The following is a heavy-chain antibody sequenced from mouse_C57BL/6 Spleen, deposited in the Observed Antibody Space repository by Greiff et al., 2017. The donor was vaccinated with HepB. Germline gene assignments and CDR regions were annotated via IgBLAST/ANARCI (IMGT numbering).Heavy chain of an antibody. CDR2: IWGGGST. V-gene: IGHV2-2*01. Sequence: QVQLQQSGPGLVQPSQSLSITCTVSGFSLTSYGVHWVRQSPGKGLEWLGVIWGGGSTDYNAAFISRLSISKDNSKSQVFFKMNSLQADDTDIYYCARYGDYDMDYWGQGTSVTVSS. CDR3: ARYGDYDMDY. CDR1: GFSLTSYG. D-gene: IGHD1-1*01. J-gene: IGHJ4*01.